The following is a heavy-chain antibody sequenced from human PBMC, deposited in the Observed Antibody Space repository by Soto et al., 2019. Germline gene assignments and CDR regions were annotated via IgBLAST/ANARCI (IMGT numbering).Heavy chain of an antibody. CDR3: ARGDRGAFDL. V-gene: IGHV3-74*03. D-gene: IGHD1-26*01. Sequence: EVQLVESGGGLVQPGASLRLSCAASGFTFSYYWMHWVRQTPGKGLLWVSHIHNDGSRTTYADSVKGRFTISRDNARNTVYLQMYSLRDDDTAVYYCARGDRGAFDLWGQGTAVTVSS. J-gene: IGHJ3*01. CDR2: IHNDGSRT. CDR1: GFTFSYYW.